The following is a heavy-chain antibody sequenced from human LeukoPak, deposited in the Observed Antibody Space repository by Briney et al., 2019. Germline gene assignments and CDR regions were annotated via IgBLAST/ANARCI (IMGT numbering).Heavy chain of an antibody. D-gene: IGHD2-15*01. Sequence: QIGGSWGFPLPALGLALGAYKFHWVGKAQGKGLVWVSRISTDGYTTDYADFVQGRFTASRDNTKNTWSLEMNSLRAEDTAVYYCVVGGSPGYWGQGTLVTVSS. V-gene: IGHV3-74*01. CDR2: ISTDGYTT. CDR3: VVGGSPGY. J-gene: IGHJ4*02. CDR1: GLALGAYK.